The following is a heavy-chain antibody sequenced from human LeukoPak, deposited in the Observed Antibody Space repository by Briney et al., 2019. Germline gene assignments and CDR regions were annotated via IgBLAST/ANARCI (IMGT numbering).Heavy chain of an antibody. Sequence: GGSLRLSCAASGFTFSSYGMHWVRQAPGKGLEWVAFIRYDGSNKYYADYVKGRFTISRDNSKNTLYLQMNSLRAEDTAVYYCAKDDCSSTSCYTHPDAFDIWGQGTMVTVSS. CDR1: GFTFSSYG. J-gene: IGHJ3*02. V-gene: IGHV3-30*02. CDR2: IRYDGSNK. CDR3: AKDDCSSTSCYTHPDAFDI. D-gene: IGHD2-2*02.